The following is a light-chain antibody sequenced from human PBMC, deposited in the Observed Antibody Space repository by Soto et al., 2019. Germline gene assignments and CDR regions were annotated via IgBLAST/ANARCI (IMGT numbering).Light chain of an antibody. J-gene: IGKJ4*01. V-gene: IGKV3-15*01. CDR1: QTVRNNN. CDR3: QQYSDWPLT. CDR2: GAS. Sequence: IVLTQSPATLSLSPGERATLSCRASQTVRNNNLAWYQQKPGQAPRVLIYGASNRATGIPARFSGRGSGTGFTLTISSLQSEDFAVYYCQQYSDWPLTFGGGTKVEI.